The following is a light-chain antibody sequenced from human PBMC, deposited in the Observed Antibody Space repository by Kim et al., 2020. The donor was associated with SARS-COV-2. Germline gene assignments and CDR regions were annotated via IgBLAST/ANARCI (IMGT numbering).Light chain of an antibody. CDR1: KLGDKY. CDR2: QDS. J-gene: IGLJ1*01. CDR3: QAWDSSTED. Sequence: SYELTQPPSVSVSPGQTASITCSGDKLGDKYACWYQQKQGQSPVLVIYQDSKRPSGIPERFSGSNSGNTATLTISGTQAMDEADYYCQAWDSSTEDFGTG. V-gene: IGLV3-1*01.